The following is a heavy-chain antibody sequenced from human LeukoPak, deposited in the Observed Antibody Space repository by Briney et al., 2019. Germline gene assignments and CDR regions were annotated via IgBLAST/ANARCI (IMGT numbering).Heavy chain of an antibody. CDR3: ARVGDWNDLVY. CDR2: ILYSGTT. D-gene: IGHD1-1*01. J-gene: IGHJ4*02. Sequence: SETLSLTCTVSGGSISPYYWSWIRQTPGKGVEWIGYILYSGTTTNYNPSLKSRVTISVDTSKNQFSLKLSSVTAADTAVYYCARVGDWNDLVYWGQGTLVTVSS. V-gene: IGHV4-59*01. CDR1: GGSISPYY.